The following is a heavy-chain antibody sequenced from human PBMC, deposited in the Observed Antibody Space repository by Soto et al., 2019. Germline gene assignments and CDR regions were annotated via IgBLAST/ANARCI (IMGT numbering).Heavy chain of an antibody. CDR2: VYYTGST. D-gene: IGHD6-19*01. CDR3: ARSVAVPGAHIDY. V-gene: IGHV4-59*01. CDR1: GGSISGAY. Sequence: SETLSLTCSASGGSISGAYWSLVRQSPGKGLEWLGYVYYTGSTNYSPSLRSRVSISVDTSKNEFSLRLSSVTAADTAVYFCARSVAVPGAHIDYWGQGTQVTVSS. J-gene: IGHJ4*02.